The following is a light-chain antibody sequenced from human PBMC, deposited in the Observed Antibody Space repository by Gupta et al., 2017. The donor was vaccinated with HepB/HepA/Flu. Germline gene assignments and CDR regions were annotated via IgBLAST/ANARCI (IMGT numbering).Light chain of an antibody. Sequence: HSALIQPASVSGSPGHSSTISCTGTSSDVGASNYVSWYQQHPGKAPKLMIYDVSNRPSGVSNRFSGSKSGNTASLTISGLQAEDEADYYCGSYTSSSTPFVFGTGTKVTVL. J-gene: IGLJ1*01. V-gene: IGLV2-14*01. CDR3: GSYTSSSTPFV. CDR2: DVS. CDR1: SSDVGASNY.